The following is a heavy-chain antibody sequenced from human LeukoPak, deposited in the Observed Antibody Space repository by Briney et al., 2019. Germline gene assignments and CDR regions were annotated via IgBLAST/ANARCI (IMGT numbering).Heavy chain of an antibody. Sequence: SGTLSLTCAVSGGSISSNNWWGWVRQPPGKGLEWIGYIHYSGNTNYNPSLKTRVTISVDTSKNQVSLNLRSVTAADTAMYYCAREYYDVLTGHSKGIDYWGQGILVTVSS. CDR1: GGSISSNNW. D-gene: IGHD3-9*01. J-gene: IGHJ4*02. CDR2: IHYSGNT. V-gene: IGHV4-4*02. CDR3: AREYYDVLTGHSKGIDY.